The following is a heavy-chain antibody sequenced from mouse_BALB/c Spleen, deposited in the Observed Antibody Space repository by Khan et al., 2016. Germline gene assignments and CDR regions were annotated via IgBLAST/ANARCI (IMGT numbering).Heavy chain of an antibody. J-gene: IGHJ2*01. Sequence: QVQLQQSGAELVKAGASVKMSCKASGYTFTSYWMHWVKQRLGQGLEWFAETNPTNGRTYYNEKFKSKATLTVDKSSSTAYMLLSAPTFEDSAVYYYAKIKRIVATDFDYWGQGTTLAVSS. CDR2: TNPTNGRT. V-gene: IGHV1S81*02. D-gene: IGHD1-1*01. CDR1: GYTFTSYW. CDR3: AKIKRIVATDFDY.